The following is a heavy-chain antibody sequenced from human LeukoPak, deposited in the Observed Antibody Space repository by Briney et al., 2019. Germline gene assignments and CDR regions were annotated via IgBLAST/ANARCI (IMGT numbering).Heavy chain of an antibody. J-gene: IGHJ3*02. CDR1: GFTFSSYS. Sequence: GGSLRLSCAASGFTFSSYSMNWVRQAPGKGLEWVSSISSSSSYIYYADSVKGRFTISRDNAKNSLYLQMNSLRAEDTAVYYCASPPSGRILTGYLDSDAFDIWGQGTMVTVSS. CDR3: ASPPSGRILTGYLDSDAFDI. D-gene: IGHD3-9*01. CDR2: ISSSSSYI. V-gene: IGHV3-21*01.